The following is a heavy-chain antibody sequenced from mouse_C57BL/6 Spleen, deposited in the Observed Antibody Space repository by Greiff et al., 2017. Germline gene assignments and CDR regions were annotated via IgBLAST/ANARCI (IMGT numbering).Heavy chain of an antibody. J-gene: IGHJ3*01. V-gene: IGHV1-55*01. CDR1: GYTFTSYW. Sequence: QVQLQQPGAELVKPGASVKMSCKASGYTFTSYWITWVKQRPGQGLEWIGDIYPGSGSTNYNEKFKSKATLTVDTSSSTAYMQRSSLTSEDSAVYYGARRGQGGSAFADWGQGTLVTVSA. CDR2: IYPGSGST. CDR3: ARRGQGGSAFAD. D-gene: IGHD3-3*01.